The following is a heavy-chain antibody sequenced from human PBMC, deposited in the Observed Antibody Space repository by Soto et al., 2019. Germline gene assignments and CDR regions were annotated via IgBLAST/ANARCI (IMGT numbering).Heavy chain of an antibody. CDR2: IYYSGST. CDR3: ARRYGPSFDY. J-gene: IGHJ4*02. D-gene: IGHD4-17*01. V-gene: IGHV4-59*01. CDR1: GGSISNYY. Sequence: QVQLQESGPGLVKPSETLSLTCTVSGGSISNYYWSWIRQPPGKGLEWIGYIYYSGSTNYNPSLNSRVHISVDTSKNQFSLRLSSVTAADTAVYYCARRYGPSFDYWGQGTLVTVSS.